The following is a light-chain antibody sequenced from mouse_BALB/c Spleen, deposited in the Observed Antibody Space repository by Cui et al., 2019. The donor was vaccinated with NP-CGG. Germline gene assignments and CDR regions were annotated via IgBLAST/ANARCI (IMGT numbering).Light chain of an antibody. CDR3: ALWYSNNWV. CDR2: GTN. Sequence: QAVVTQESALTTSPGETVTLTCRSSIGAVTTSNYANWVQEKPDHLFTGLIGGTNNRPPGVPARFSGSLIGDKAALTITGAQTEDETIYFCALWYSNNWVFGGGTNLTVL. CDR1: IGAVTTSNY. J-gene: IGLJ1*01. V-gene: IGLV1*01.